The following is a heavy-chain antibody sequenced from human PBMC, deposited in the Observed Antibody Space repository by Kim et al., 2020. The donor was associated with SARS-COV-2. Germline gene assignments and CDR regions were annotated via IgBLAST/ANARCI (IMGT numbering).Heavy chain of an antibody. D-gene: IGHD2-15*01. CDR3: ATSRVAATVYYYYGMDV. V-gene: IGHV1-24*01. CDR1: GYTLTELS. CDR2: FDPEDGET. Sequence: ASVKVSCKVSGYTLTELSMHWVRQAPGKGLEWMGGFDPEDGETIYAQKFQGRVTMTEYTSTDTAYLELSSLRSEDTAVYYCATSRVAATVYYYYGMDVWGHVTSVTVSS. J-gene: IGHJ6*02.